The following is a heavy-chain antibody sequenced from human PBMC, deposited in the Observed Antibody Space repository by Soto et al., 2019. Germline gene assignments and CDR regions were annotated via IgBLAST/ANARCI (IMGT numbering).Heavy chain of an antibody. CDR3: ARLRNHYFLDV. CDR2: IYSSGTT. V-gene: IGHV4-59*08. J-gene: IGHJ6*03. Sequence: PSETLSLTCSVSGGSLTGLYWTWVRQPPGRGLEWIGWIYSSGTTNYNPALTSRVTMSVDTSKNQFSLKLTSVTAADTVMQYCARLRNHYFLDVWSRGPPVTAS. D-gene: IGHD1-1*01. CDR1: GGSLTGLY.